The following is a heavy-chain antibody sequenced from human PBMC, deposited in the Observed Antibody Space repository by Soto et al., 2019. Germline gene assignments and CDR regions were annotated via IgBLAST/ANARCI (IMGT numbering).Heavy chain of an antibody. V-gene: IGHV3-48*01. CDR3: SRELLAGFDS. D-gene: IGHD2-15*01. CDR1: GFTFSTYS. CDR2: ITGSSSTI. J-gene: IGHJ5*01. Sequence: EVQLVESGGGLVQPGASLRLSCAASGFTFSTYSMNWVRQAPGKGLEWVSYITGSSSTIYYADSVQGRFTIFRDNAKNSLFLQMNSLRAEDTAVYYCSRELLAGFDSWGQGTLVTVSS.